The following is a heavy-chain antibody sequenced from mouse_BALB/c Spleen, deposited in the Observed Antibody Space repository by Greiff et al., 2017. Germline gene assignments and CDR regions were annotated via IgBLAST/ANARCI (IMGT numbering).Heavy chain of an antibody. J-gene: IGHJ3*01. Sequence: VQLQPSGPGLVAPSPSLSITCPVSGFSLTSYGVNWVRQPPGKGLEWLGVIWAGGSTNYNSALMSRLSISKDNSKSQVFLKMNSLQTDDTAMYYCARDDGNWAYWGQGTLVTVSA. V-gene: IGHV2-9*02. CDR1: GFSLTSYG. CDR3: ARDDGNWAY. D-gene: IGHD2-1*01. CDR2: IWAGGST.